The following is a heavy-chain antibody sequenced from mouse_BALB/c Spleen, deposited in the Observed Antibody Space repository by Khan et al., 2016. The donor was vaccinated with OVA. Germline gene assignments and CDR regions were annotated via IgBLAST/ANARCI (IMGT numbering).Heavy chain of an antibody. V-gene: IGHV5-4*02. CDR2: ISDVGSYI. J-gene: IGHJ3*01. CDR3: IRGYYGDPFAY. Sequence: EVQLQESGGGLVKPGGSLKLSCEASGFTFSDYYMYWVRQTPEKRLEWVATISDVGSYIYYLDNVKGRFTISRDNAKNNLYLQMNSLKSEDTAMYYCIRGYYGDPFAYWGHGTLVTGSA. D-gene: IGHD2-13*01. CDR1: GFTFSDYY.